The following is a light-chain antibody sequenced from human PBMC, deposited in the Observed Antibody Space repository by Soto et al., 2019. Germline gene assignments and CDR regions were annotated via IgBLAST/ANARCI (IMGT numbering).Light chain of an antibody. J-gene: IGKJ4*01. V-gene: IGKV3-20*01. CDR2: AAS. CDR3: QQFGSSLLT. Sequence: EIVLTQSPGTLSLSPGERATLSCRASQTASTDYLAWYQQKPGQPPRLLIYAASKRASGNPDRFSGSGSGTDFTLTISRLEPEDFAVYYCQQFGSSLLTFGGGTKVEIK. CDR1: QTASTDY.